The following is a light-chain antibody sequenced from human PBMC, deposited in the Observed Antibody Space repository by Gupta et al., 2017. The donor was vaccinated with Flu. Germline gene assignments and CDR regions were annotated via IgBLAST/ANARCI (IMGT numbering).Light chain of an antibody. CDR2: EAS. CDR1: QDSSDY. V-gene: IGKV1-33*01. Sequence: IHLTPSPSSLSASVGDSVTITSQASQDSSDYLNGYQQKPGKAPKLMIYEASKLETGVPARVSGRGSGTYFTLTISSLQPDDFATYYCQQYDNRPWAFGQGTRLDIK. J-gene: IGKJ5*01. CDR3: QQYDNRPWA.